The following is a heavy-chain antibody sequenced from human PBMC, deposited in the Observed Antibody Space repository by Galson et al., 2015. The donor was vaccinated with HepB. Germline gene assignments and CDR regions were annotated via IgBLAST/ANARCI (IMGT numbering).Heavy chain of an antibody. D-gene: IGHD6-25*01. CDR1: GFTFTSSA. CDR3: AADRAAYYYYYGMDV. V-gene: IGHV1-58*01. CDR2: IVVGSGNT. Sequence: SVKVSCKASGFTFTSSAVQWVRQARGQRLEWIGWIVVGSGNTNYAQKFQERVTITRDMSTSTAYMELSSLRSEDTAVYYCAADRAAYYYYYGMDVWGQGTTVTVSS. J-gene: IGHJ6*02.